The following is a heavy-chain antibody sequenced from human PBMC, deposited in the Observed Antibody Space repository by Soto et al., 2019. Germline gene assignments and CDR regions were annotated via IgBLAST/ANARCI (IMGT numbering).Heavy chain of an antibody. V-gene: IGHV4-59*08. J-gene: IGHJ4*02. CDR2: IYYSGST. CDR3: ARHRRPGSGSWYGVDY. CDR1: GGSISSYY. D-gene: IGHD6-13*01. Sequence: QVQLQESGPGLVKPSETLSLTCTVSGGSISSYYWSWLRQPPGKGLEWIGYIYYSGSTNYNPSIKSRVTISVDTSKNQFSRKLSSVTAADTAVYYCARHRRPGSGSWYGVDYWGQGTMVTVSS.